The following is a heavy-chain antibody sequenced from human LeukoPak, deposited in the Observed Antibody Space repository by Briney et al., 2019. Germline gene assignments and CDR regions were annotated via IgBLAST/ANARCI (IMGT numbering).Heavy chain of an antibody. CDR1: GGSISSGGYY. J-gene: IGHJ4*02. V-gene: IGHV4-31*03. D-gene: IGHD5-12*01. Sequence: SETLSLTCTVSGGSISSGGYYWSWIRQHPGKGLEWIGYISYSGSTYYNPSLKSRVTIPVDTSKNQFSLKLSSVTAADTAVYYCARGVASDFDYWGQGTLVTVSS. CDR3: ARGVASDFDY. CDR2: ISYSGST.